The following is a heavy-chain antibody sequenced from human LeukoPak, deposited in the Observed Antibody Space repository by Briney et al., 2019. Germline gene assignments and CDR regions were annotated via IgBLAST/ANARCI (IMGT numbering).Heavy chain of an antibody. Sequence: ASVKVSCKASGYSFTSYGINWVRQAPGQGLEWMGWIIAYNGNTNYVQKFQGRVTMTTDTSTSTAYMELSSLRSEDTAVYYCARKVDTAMVDAFDIWGQGTMVTVSS. V-gene: IGHV1-18*01. CDR3: ARKVDTAMVDAFDI. J-gene: IGHJ3*02. CDR1: GYSFTSYG. CDR2: IIAYNGNT. D-gene: IGHD5-18*01.